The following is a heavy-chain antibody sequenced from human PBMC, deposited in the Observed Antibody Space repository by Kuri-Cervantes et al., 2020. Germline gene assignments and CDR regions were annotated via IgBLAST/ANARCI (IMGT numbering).Heavy chain of an antibody. J-gene: IGHJ4*02. V-gene: IGHV3-9*01. Sequence: GGSLRLSCAASGFTFDGSAMYWVRQAPGKGLEWVSNISWNSGSIGYADSVKGRFTISRDNAKNSLYLQMNSLRAEDTALYYCAKGWRGYCSGGSCSGFDYWGQGTLVTVSS. CDR2: ISWNSGSI. CDR1: GFTFDGSA. CDR3: AKGWRGYCSGGSCSGFDY. D-gene: IGHD2-15*01.